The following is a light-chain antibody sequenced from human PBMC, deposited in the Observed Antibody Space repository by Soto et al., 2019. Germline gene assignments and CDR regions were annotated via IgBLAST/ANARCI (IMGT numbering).Light chain of an antibody. J-gene: IGKJ1*01. Sequence: EIVLTQSPGTLSLSPGERSTLSCRASQSVSNNYLAWYQEKPGQAPRXXIYGASSRATGIPDRFSGSGSGTDLTITISRLEPEDFEVYYCQQFGTSPKTFGQGTKVDIK. V-gene: IGKV3-20*01. CDR2: GAS. CDR1: QSVSNNY. CDR3: QQFGTSPKT.